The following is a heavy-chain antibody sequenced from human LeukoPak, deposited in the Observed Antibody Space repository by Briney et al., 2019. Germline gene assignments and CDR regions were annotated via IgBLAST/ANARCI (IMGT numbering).Heavy chain of an antibody. CDR2: IIPIFGTA. CDR1: GGTFSSYA. V-gene: IGHV1-69*01. CDR3: ASLRRPRYSGYDLNWFDP. J-gene: IGHJ5*02. Sequence: GASVKVSCKASGGTFSSYAISWVRQAPGQGLEWMGGIIPIFGTANYAQKFQGRVTITADESTSTAYMELSSLRSEDTAVYYCASLRRPRYSGYDLNWFDPWGQGTLVTVSS. D-gene: IGHD5-12*01.